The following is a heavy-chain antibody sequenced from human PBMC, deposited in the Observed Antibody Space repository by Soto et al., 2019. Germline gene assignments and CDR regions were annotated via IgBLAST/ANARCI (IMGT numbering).Heavy chain of an antibody. CDR3: ASPPPFLLTQPFLYC. D-gene: IGHD6-13*01. V-gene: IGHV4-39*01. CDR1: CGSASKSNYY. CDR2: DYYRRRS. Sequence: SETLCHTYTVSCGSASKSNYYGRWIRQAQGRGLEWIGSDYYRRRSYSKSSVKSRVTISVDTSKNQCSLNLNSVTGSDTAVYYPASPPPFLLTQPFLYCWGPG. J-gene: IGHJ4*02.